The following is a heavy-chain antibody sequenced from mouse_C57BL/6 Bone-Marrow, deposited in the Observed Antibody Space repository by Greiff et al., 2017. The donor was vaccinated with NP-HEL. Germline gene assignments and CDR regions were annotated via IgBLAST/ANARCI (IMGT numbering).Heavy chain of an antibody. V-gene: IGHV1-54*01. CDR3: AIHYAWYFDV. CDR2: INPGSGGT. CDR1: GYAFTNYL. D-gene: IGHD1-2*01. Sequence: VQLQQSGAELVRPGTSVKVSCKASGYAFTNYLIEWVKQRPGQGLEWIGVINPGSGGTNYNEKFKGKATLTADKSSSTAYMQLSSLTSEDSAVYFCAIHYAWYFDVWGTGTTVTVSS. J-gene: IGHJ1*03.